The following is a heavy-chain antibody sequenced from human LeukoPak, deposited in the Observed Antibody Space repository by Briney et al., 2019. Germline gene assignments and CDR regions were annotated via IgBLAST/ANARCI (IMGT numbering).Heavy chain of an antibody. CDR2: ISGTGGGT. CDR1: GFTFSSYG. V-gene: IGHV3-23*01. D-gene: IGHD3-10*01. CDR3: AKGLGRYGSGKIYFDY. Sequence: GGSLRLSCAASGFTFSSYGMSWVRQAPGKGLEWVSTISGTGGGTYYADSVKGRFTISRDNSKNTLDLQMNSLRAEDTAVYYCAKGLGRYGSGKIYFDYWGQGTLVTVSS. J-gene: IGHJ4*02.